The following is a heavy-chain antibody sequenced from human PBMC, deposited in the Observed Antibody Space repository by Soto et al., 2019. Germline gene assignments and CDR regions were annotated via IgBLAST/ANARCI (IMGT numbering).Heavy chain of an antibody. CDR1: GFALSTSGVG. CDR3: AHRPSGSPAAAFDI. Sequence: QITLKESGPTLVKPTKTLTLTCTFSGFALSTSGVGVGWIRQPPGKALEWRALIYWNDDKRCIPSLKTRLTFTKDTSKNQVVLTMTNMDPVYTATYYCAHRPSGSPAAAFDIWGQGTRVTVSS. D-gene: IGHD1-26*01. J-gene: IGHJ3*02. CDR2: IYWNDDK. V-gene: IGHV2-5*01.